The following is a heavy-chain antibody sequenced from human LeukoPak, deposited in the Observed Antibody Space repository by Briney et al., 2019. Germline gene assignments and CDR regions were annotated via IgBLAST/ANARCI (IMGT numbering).Heavy chain of an antibody. CDR1: GGSISSSSYY. D-gene: IGHD5-24*01. V-gene: IGHV4-39*07. Sequence: SETLSLTCTDSGGSISSSSYYWGWIRQPPGKGLEWIGSIYYSGSTYYNPSLKSRVTISVDTSKNQFSLKLSSVTAADTAVYYCARDYDLLGGWLQSPGAFDIWGQGTMVTVSS. J-gene: IGHJ3*02. CDR2: IYYSGST. CDR3: ARDYDLLGGWLQSPGAFDI.